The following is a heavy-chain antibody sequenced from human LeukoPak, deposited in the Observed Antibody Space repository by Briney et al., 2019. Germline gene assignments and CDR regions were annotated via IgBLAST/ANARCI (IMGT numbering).Heavy chain of an antibody. J-gene: IGHJ6*02. Sequence: ASVKVSCKASGYTFTSYGISWVRQAPGQGLEWIGWISAYNGNTNYAQKLQGRVTMTTDTSTSTAYMELRSLRSDDTAVYYCARGSRRWYSSSWYYYGMDVWGQGTTVTVSS. D-gene: IGHD6-13*01. CDR2: ISAYNGNT. CDR3: ARGSRRWYSSSWYYYGMDV. CDR1: GYTFTSYG. V-gene: IGHV1-18*01.